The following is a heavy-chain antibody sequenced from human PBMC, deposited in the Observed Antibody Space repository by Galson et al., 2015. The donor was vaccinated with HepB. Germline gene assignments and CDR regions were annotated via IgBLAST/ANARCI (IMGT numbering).Heavy chain of an antibody. J-gene: IGHJ4*02. Sequence: SLXLSCAASGFTFSSYAMSWVRQAPGKGLEWVSAISGSGGGTYYADSVKGRFSISRDNSKNTLYLQMNSLRAEDTAVYYCAKLIVVVLAAISPSWQDYWGQGTLVTVSS. CDR1: GFTFSSYA. V-gene: IGHV3-23*01. CDR3: AKLIVVVLAAISPSWQDY. D-gene: IGHD2-2*02. CDR2: ISGSGGGT.